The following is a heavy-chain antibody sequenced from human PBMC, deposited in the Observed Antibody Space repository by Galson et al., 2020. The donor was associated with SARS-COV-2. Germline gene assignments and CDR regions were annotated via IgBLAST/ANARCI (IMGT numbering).Heavy chain of an antibody. Sequence: SVKVSCKASGGTFSSYAISWVRQAPGQGLEWMGGIIPILGIANYAQKFQGRVTITADKSTSTAYMELSSLRSEDTAVYYCARGWGDIVLMVYAIGTDYYYMDVWGKGTTVTVSS. V-gene: IGHV1-69*10. D-gene: IGHD2-8*01. CDR3: ARGWGDIVLMVYAIGTDYYYMDV. CDR2: IIPILGIA. CDR1: GGTFSSYA. J-gene: IGHJ6*03.